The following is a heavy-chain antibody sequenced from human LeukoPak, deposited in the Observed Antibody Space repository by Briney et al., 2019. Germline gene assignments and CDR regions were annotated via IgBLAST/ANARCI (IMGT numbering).Heavy chain of an antibody. J-gene: IGHJ6*02. CDR1: GGTFSSYA. Sequence: GASVKVSCKASGGTFSSYAISWVRQAPGQGLEWMGEIIPIFGTANYAQKFQGRVTITADESTSTAYMELSSLRSEDTAVYYCARSLMVRGVIMRYYYYGMDVWGQGTTVTVSS. CDR3: ARSLMVRGVIMRYYYYGMDV. D-gene: IGHD3-10*01. V-gene: IGHV1-69*13. CDR2: IIPIFGTA.